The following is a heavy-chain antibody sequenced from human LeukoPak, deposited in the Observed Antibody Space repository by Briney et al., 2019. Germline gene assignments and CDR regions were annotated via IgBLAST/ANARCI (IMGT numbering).Heavy chain of an antibody. CDR1: GGSISSYY. J-gene: IGHJ4*02. Sequence: SETLSLTCTVSGGSISSYYWSWIRQPAGKGLEWIGRIYTSGSTNYNPSLKSRVTMSVDTSKNQFSLKLSSVTAADTAVYYCARLNAITGTTDGRYPFDYWGQGTLVTVSS. D-gene: IGHD1-20*01. V-gene: IGHV4-4*07. CDR2: IYTSGST. CDR3: ARLNAITGTTDGRYPFDY.